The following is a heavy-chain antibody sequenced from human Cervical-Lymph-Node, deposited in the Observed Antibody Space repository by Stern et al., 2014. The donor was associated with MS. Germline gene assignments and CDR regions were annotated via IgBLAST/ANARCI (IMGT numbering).Heavy chain of an antibody. V-gene: IGHV3-11*01. Sequence: QLVQSGGGLVKPGGSLRLSCAASGVTFSEQYMSWIRQAPGKGLEWVSDISSGGSSIYYGDSVKGRFTISRDNAKNSLYLQMNSLRVEDTAIYYCAITIGSGWFDPWGQGTLVTVSS. J-gene: IGHJ5*02. D-gene: IGHD5-24*01. CDR2: ISSGGSSI. CDR1: GVTFSEQY. CDR3: AITIGSGWFDP.